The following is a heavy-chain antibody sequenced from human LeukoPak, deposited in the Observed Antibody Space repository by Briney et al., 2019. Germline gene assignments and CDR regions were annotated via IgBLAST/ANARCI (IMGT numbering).Heavy chain of an antibody. CDR3: ARLHPAGSTRPFDY. D-gene: IGHD2-2*01. CDR1: GGSINNYY. V-gene: IGHV4-59*12. Sequence: SETLSLTCTVSGGSINNYYWSWIRQPPGKGLEWIGYIYHSGSTYYNPSLKSRVTISVDRSKNHFSLKLSSVTAADTAVYYCARLHPAGSTRPFDYWGQGTLVTVSS. CDR2: IYHSGST. J-gene: IGHJ4*02.